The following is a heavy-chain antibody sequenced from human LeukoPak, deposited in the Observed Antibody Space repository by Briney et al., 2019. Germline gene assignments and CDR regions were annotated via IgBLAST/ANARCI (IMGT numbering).Heavy chain of an antibody. J-gene: IGHJ4*02. CDR2: IGGSDSIV. V-gene: IGHV3-11*01. D-gene: IGHD1-26*01. CDR3: AKDRRLRVTQWDAFDY. Sequence: GGSLRLSCAVSEFTVNDYYMSWIRQAPGKGLEWVSDIGGSDSIVAYADSVKGRFSISRDFAKNSLYLQMNSLRAEDTAVYYCAKDRRLRVTQWDAFDYWGQGTLVTVSS. CDR1: EFTVNDYY.